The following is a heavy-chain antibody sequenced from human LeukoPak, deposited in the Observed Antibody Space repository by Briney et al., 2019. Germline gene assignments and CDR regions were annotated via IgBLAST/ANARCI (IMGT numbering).Heavy chain of an antibody. CDR1: GGTFSSYA. D-gene: IGHD1-26*01. J-gene: IGHJ5*02. CDR2: INTYKGNT. CDR3: ARDSGSKPGDWFDP. Sequence: ALVKVSCKASGGTFSSYAISWVRQAPGQGLEWMGWINTYKGNTNFAQKMQGRVTMTTDTSTNTVYMELRSLRSDDTAVYYCARDSGSKPGDWFDPWGQGTLVTVSS. V-gene: IGHV1-18*01.